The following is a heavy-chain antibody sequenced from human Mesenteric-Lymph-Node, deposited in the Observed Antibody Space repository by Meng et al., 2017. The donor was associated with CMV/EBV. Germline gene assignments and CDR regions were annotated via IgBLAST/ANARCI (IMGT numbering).Heavy chain of an antibody. V-gene: IGHV1-8*02. J-gene: IGHJ4*02. Sequence: ASVKVSCKASGYTFNSYDINWVRQATGQGLEWMGWMNPNSGNTGYAQKFQGRVTMTRNTSISTAYMELSSLRSEDTAVYYCARGLRLVVPATTGAEDKYYFDYWGQGTLVTVSS. CDR1: GYTFNSYD. CDR3: ARGLRLVVPATTGAEDKYYFDY. D-gene: IGHD2-2*01. CDR2: MNPNSGNT.